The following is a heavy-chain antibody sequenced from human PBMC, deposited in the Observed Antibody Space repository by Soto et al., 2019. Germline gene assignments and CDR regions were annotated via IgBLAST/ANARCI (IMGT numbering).Heavy chain of an antibody. J-gene: IGHJ4*02. Sequence: QVQLQESGPGLVKPSQTLSLTCTVSGGSISSGDYYWSWIRQPPGKVLEWIGYILYSGTTNYNPSLESRLTISVDTSKNQFSLKLTSVTAADTAVYYCARNGALDCWGRGTLVTVSS. V-gene: IGHV4-30-4*01. D-gene: IGHD2-8*01. CDR3: ARNGALDC. CDR1: GGSISSGDYY. CDR2: ILYSGTT.